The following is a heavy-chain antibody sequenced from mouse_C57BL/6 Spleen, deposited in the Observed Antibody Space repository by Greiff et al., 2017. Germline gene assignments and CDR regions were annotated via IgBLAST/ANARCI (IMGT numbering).Heavy chain of an antibody. Sequence: ESGPGLVKPSQSLSLTCSVTGYSITSGYYWNWIRQFPGNKLEWMGYISYDGSNNYNPSLKNRISITRDTSKNPFYLKLMSVTTEDTATYYCAREYYSSSSYVDYSMDDWGQGTSVTVSS. CDR2: ISYDGSN. CDR3: AREYYSSSSYVDYSMDD. D-gene: IGHD1-1*01. V-gene: IGHV3-6*01. CDR1: GYSITSGYY. J-gene: IGHJ4*01.